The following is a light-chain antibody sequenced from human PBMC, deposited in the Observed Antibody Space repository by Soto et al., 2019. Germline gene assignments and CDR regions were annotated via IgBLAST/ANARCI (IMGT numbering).Light chain of an antibody. CDR2: EVS. CDR1: SSDVGSYNL. V-gene: IGLV2-23*02. Sequence: QSVLTQPASVSGSPGQSITISCTGTSSDVGSYNLVSWYQQHPGKAPKFMIYEVSERPAGVSNRFSGSKSGNTASLTISGLQAEDEADYYCCSFASSRILFGTGTKVTVL. CDR3: CSFASSRIL. J-gene: IGLJ1*01.